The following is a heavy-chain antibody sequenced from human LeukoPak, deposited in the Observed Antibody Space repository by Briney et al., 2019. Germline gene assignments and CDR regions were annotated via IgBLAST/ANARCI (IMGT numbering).Heavy chain of an antibody. CDR1: GFTXXXYS. J-gene: IGHJ4*02. V-gene: IGHV3-21*01. CDR2: ISSSSSYI. CDR3: ARDKSSGYYYGALWVDY. Sequence: GFTXXXYSMXWVRQAPGKGLEWVSSISSSSSYIYYADSVKGRFTISRDNAKNSLYLQMNSLRAEDTAVYYCARDKSSGYYYGALWVDYWGQGTLVTVSS. D-gene: IGHD3-22*01.